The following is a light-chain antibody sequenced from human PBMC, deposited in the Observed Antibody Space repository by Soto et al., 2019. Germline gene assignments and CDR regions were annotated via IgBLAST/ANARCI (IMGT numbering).Light chain of an antibody. CDR1: QSLLYTPKQKNY. Sequence: DIVLTQSPDSLAVSLGERATINCRSSQSLLYTPKQKNYLAWYQHKAGQPPKLLISWASTRESGVTDRFAGNGSGTDFTLTITSLQTEDVAVYYCQQHYSETPTCGQGTKVA. CDR3: QQHYSETPT. J-gene: IGKJ1*01. CDR2: WAS. V-gene: IGKV4-1*01.